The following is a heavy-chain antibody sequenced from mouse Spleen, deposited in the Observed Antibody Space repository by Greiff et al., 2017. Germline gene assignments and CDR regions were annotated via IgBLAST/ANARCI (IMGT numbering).Heavy chain of an antibody. V-gene: IGHV5-6*01. CDR2: ISSGGSYT. Sequence: EVKLVESGGDLVKPGGSLKLSCAASGFTFSSYGMSWVRQTPDKRLEWVATISSGGSYTYYPDSVKGRFTISRDNAKNTLYLQMSSLKSEDTAMYYCARHGGAYYRYDGAMDYWGQGTSVTVSS. J-gene: IGHJ4*01. CDR1: GFTFSSYG. D-gene: IGHD2-14*01. CDR3: ARHGGAYYRYDGAMDY.